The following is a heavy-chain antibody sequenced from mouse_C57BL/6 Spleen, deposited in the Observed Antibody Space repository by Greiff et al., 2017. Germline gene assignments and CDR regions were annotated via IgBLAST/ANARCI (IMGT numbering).Heavy chain of an antibody. J-gene: IGHJ2*01. CDR2: IDPSDSET. V-gene: IGHV1-52*01. Sequence: VQLQQPGAELVRPGSSVKLSCKASGYTFTSYWMHWVKQRPIQGLEWIGNIDPSDSETHYNQKFKDKDTLTVDKSSSTAYRQLSSLTSEDSAVYYCARDYGSSDYFDYWGQGTTLTVSS. CDR3: ARDYGSSDYFDY. CDR1: GYTFTSYW. D-gene: IGHD1-1*01.